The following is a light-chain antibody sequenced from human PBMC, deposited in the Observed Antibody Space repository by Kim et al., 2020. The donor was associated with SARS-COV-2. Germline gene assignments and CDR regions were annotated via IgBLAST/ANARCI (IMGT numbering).Light chain of an antibody. Sequence: QSVLTQPPSVSGAPGQRVTISCTGSSSNIGADYDVHWYQHLPGTAPKLLIYGNTNRPSGVPDRFSGSKSGTSASLAITGLQAEDEADYYCQSYDSSLSAHVVFGGGTQLTVL. V-gene: IGLV1-40*01. CDR1: SSNIGADYD. CDR2: GNT. CDR3: QSYDSSLSAHVV. J-gene: IGLJ2*01.